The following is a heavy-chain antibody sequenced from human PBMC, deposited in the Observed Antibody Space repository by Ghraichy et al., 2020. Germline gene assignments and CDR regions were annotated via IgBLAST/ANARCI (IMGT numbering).Heavy chain of an antibody. CDR1: GGSFSGYY. D-gene: IGHD5-24*01. J-gene: IGHJ6*03. V-gene: IGHV4-34*01. CDR2: INHSGST. CDR3: ARGFRRSPKINYYYYYMDV. Sequence: SETLSLTCAVYGGSFSGYYWSWIRQPPGKGLEWIGEINHSGSTNYNPSLKSRVTISVDTSKNQFSLKLSSVTAADTAVYYCARGFRRSPKINYYYYYMDVWGKGTTVTVSS.